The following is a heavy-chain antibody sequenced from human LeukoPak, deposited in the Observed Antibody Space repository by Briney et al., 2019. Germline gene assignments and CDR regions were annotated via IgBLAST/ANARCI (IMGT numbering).Heavy chain of an antibody. CDR1: EFTVSSNY. Sequence: GGSLRLSCVASEFTVSSNYMNWVRQAPGKGLAWVSIIYSGERTYYADSVKGRFTISRDTSKNTLYLHMNSLRAEVTGMYYCARDNSGSIDYWGQGTLVTVSS. D-gene: IGHD1-1*01. V-gene: IGHV3-53*01. CDR3: ARDNSGSIDY. CDR2: IYSGERT. J-gene: IGHJ4*02.